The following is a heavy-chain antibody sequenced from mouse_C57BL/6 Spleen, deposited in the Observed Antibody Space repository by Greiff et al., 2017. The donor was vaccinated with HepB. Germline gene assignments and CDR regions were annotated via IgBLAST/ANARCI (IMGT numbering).Heavy chain of an antibody. Sequence: VQLQQSGTVLARPGASVKMSCKTSGYTFTSYWMHWVKQRPGQGLEWIGAIYPGNSDTSYNQKFKGKAKLTAVTSASTAYMELSSLTNEDSAVYYCTPTAQATDYFDYWGQGTTLTVSS. V-gene: IGHV1-5*01. D-gene: IGHD3-2*02. CDR3: TPTAQATDYFDY. CDR2: IYPGNSDT. J-gene: IGHJ2*01. CDR1: GYTFTSYW.